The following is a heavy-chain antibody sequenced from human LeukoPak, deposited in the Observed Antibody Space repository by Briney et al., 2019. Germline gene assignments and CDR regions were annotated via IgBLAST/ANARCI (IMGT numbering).Heavy chain of an antibody. CDR3: ARDKGYSGYGPWY. Sequence: PGGSLRLSCAASGFTFSSYGMHWVRQAPGKGLEWVAVIWYDGSNKYYADSVKGRFTISRDNSKNTLYLQMNSLRAEDTAVYYCARDKGYSGYGPWYWGQGTLVTVSS. J-gene: IGHJ4*02. CDR2: IWYDGSNK. CDR1: GFTFSSYG. V-gene: IGHV3-33*01. D-gene: IGHD5-12*01.